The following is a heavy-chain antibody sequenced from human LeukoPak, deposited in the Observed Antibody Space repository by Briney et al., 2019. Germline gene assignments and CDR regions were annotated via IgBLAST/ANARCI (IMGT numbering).Heavy chain of an antibody. J-gene: IGHJ4*02. Sequence: SETLSLTCTVSGYSLSSGYYWGWIRPPPGKGLEWIGSIYHSGSTYYNPSLKRRVTISVDTSKNQFSLKLSSVTAADTAVYYCARVQSGSRRGIDYWGQGALVTVSS. D-gene: IGHD3-16*01. V-gene: IGHV4-38-2*02. CDR2: IYHSGST. CDR1: GYSLSSGYY. CDR3: ARVQSGSRRGIDY.